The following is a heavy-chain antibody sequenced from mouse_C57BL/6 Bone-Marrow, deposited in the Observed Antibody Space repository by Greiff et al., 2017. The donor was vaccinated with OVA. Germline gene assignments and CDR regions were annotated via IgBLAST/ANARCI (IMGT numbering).Heavy chain of an antibody. CDR2: IYPRSGNT. Sequence: VQLQQSGAELARPGASVKLSCKASGYTFTSYGISWVKQRTGQGLEWIGEIYPRSGNTYYNEKFKGKATLTADKSSSTAYMELRSLTSEDSAVYFCQRVITTVVAYYAMDYWGQGTSVTVSS. CDR1: GYTFTSYG. V-gene: IGHV1-81*01. CDR3: QRVITTVVAYYAMDY. J-gene: IGHJ4*01. D-gene: IGHD1-1*01.